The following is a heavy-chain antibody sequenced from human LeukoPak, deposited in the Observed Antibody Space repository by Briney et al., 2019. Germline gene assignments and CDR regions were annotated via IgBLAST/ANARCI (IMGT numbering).Heavy chain of an antibody. V-gene: IGHV4-61*10. CDR2: IYYSGST. Sequence: SQTLSLTCTVSGGSISSGSYYWSWIRQPAGKGLEWIGYIYYSGSTNYNPSLKSRVTISVDASKNQFSLKLSSVTAADTAVYYCARGVSSSWLPPQSYWYFDLWGRGTLVTVSS. D-gene: IGHD6-13*01. CDR1: GGSISSGSYY. CDR3: ARGVSSSWLPPQSYWYFDL. J-gene: IGHJ2*01.